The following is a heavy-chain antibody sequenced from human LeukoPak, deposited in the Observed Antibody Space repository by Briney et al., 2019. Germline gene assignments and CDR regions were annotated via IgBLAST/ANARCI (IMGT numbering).Heavy chain of an antibody. Sequence: GASVTVSFKSSGYTFTNYGISWVRQAPGQGLEWMGWISAYNGNTNYPQSLQGRVNMTTDTSTSTAYMELSSLRSGDTAVYYCAKVVGGYCSGGSCYGSFYFDHWGQGTLVTVSS. J-gene: IGHJ4*02. CDR2: ISAYNGNT. D-gene: IGHD2-15*01. CDR3: AKVVGGYCSGGSCYGSFYFDH. V-gene: IGHV1-18*01. CDR1: GYTFTNYG.